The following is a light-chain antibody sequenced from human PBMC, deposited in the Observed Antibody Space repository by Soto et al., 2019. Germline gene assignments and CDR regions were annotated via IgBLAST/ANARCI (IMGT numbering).Light chain of an antibody. CDR1: QSLLHITGETF. J-gene: IGKJ5*01. V-gene: IGKV2D-29*02. CDR3: MQSTQLPPT. CDR2: EVS. Sequence: DVVMTQKKLSLSVAPGQPASISCKSSQSLLHITGETFLFWYLQKPGQSPQLLIYEVSTRVSGVPDRFSGSGSGTDFTLEISRVETDDVGIYYCMQSTQLPPTFGQGTRLE.